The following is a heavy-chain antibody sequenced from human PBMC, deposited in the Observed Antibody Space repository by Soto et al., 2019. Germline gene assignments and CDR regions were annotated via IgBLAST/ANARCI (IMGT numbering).Heavy chain of an antibody. D-gene: IGHD6-6*01. CDR3: ARTPSSIAAHYFDY. CDR2: INHSGST. J-gene: IGHJ4*02. Sequence: PSETLSLTCAVYGGSFSGYYWSWIRQPPGKGLEWIGEINHSGSTNHNPSLKSRVTISVDTSKNQFSLKLSSVTAADTAVYYCARTPSSIAAHYFDYWGQGTLVTVSS. V-gene: IGHV4-34*01. CDR1: GGSFSGYY.